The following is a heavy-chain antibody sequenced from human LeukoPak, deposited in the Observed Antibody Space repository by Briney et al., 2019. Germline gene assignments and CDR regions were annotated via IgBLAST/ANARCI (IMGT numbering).Heavy chain of an antibody. V-gene: IGHV3-30-3*01. CDR1: GFTFSSYA. CDR3: ARSQGYSGYDHPDY. CDR2: ISYDGSNK. D-gene: IGHD5-12*01. J-gene: IGHJ4*02. Sequence: GRSLRLSCAASGFTFSSYAMHWVRQAPGKGLEWVAVISYDGSNKYYADSVKGRFTISRDNSKNTLYLQMNSLRAEDTAVYYCARSQGYSGYDHPDYWGQGTLVTVSS.